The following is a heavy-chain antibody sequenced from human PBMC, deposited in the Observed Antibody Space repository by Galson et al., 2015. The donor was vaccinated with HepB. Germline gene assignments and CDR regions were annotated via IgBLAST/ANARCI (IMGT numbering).Heavy chain of an antibody. V-gene: IGHV1-69*13. CDR2: IIPIFGTA. CDR1: GGTFSSYA. D-gene: IGHD6-13*01. Sequence: SVKVSCKASGGTFSSYAISWVRQAPGQGLEWMGGIIPIFGTANYAQKFQGRVTITADESTSTAYMELSSLRAEDTAVYYCASSSKQQLAPPYWGQGTLVTVSS. CDR3: ASSSKQQLAPPY. J-gene: IGHJ4*02.